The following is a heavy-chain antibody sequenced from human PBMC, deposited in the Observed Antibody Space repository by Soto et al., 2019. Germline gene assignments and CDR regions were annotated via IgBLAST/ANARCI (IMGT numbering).Heavy chain of an antibody. CDR1: GGSISSYY. D-gene: IGHD1-1*01. Sequence: PSETLSLTCTVSGGSISSYYWSWIRQPPGKGLECLGYISYSGATNYNPSLKSRVTMSIDTSKNQFSLQLNSVTAADTAVYYCAGALAIDWYTYSFDNGGQGPLVTFPS. V-gene: IGHV4-59*08. CDR2: ISYSGAT. J-gene: IGHJ4*02. CDR3: AGALAIDWYTYSFDN.